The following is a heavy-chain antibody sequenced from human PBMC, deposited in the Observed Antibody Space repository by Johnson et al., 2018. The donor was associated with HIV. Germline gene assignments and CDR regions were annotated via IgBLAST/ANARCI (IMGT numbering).Heavy chain of an antibody. V-gene: IGHV3-30-3*01. J-gene: IGHJ3*01. CDR1: GFPFSSYA. Sequence: VQLVESGGVVVQPGGSLRLSCAASGFPFSSYAMHWVRQAPGKGLEWVAVISYDGSNKYYADSVKGRFTISRDNSKNTLYLQMNSLRAEDTAVYYCARDIIAVAGYDAFDVWGQGTVVTVSS. D-gene: IGHD6-19*01. CDR3: ARDIIAVAGYDAFDV. CDR2: ISYDGSNK.